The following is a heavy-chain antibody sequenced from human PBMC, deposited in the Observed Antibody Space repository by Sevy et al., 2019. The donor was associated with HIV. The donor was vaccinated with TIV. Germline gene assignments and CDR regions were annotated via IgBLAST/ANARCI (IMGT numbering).Heavy chain of an antibody. J-gene: IGHJ6*02. V-gene: IGHV4-59*01. D-gene: IGHD1-26*01. Sequence: SETLSLTCTVSAGSISPYYWNWIRQPPGKGLEWIGYIYYSGSTKYNPSLRSRVTISVDTSKTQISLRLSSVTAADTAVYFCARGGGFSDEGMDVWGQGTTVTVSS. CDR2: IYYSGST. CDR3: ARGGGFSDEGMDV. CDR1: AGSISPYY.